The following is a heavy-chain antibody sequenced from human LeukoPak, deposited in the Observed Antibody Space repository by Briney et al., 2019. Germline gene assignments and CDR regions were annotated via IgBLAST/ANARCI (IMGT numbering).Heavy chain of an antibody. CDR3: ARDAIYCSGGSCYFRGIGY. J-gene: IGHJ4*02. CDR2: INPNSGGT. CDR1: GYTFTGYY. V-gene: IGHV1-2*02. D-gene: IGHD2-15*01. Sequence: ASVKVSCKASGYTFTGYYMHWVRQAPGQGLEWMGWINPNSGGTNYAQKFQGRVTMTRDTSISTAYMELSGLRSDDTAVYYCARDAIYCSGGSCYFRGIGYWGQGTLVTASS.